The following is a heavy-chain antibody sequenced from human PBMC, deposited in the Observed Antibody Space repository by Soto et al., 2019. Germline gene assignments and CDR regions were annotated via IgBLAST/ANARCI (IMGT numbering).Heavy chain of an antibody. D-gene: IGHD3-22*01. CDR2: INNDGSST. J-gene: IGHJ4*02. Sequence: GGSLRLSCEASGFSFRSYWMHWVRQGPGKGLVWVSRINNDGSSTSYADSVKGRFTISRDNAKNTLYLQMNSLRVEDTAVYYCARAPNNYGSHFDNWGEGTLVTVSS. CDR1: GFSFRSYW. V-gene: IGHV3-74*01. CDR3: ARAPNNYGSHFDN.